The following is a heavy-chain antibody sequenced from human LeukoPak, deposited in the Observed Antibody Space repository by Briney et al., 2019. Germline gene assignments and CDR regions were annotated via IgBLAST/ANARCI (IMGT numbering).Heavy chain of an antibody. CDR3: ARGYCSSTSCYRPGGGFDP. J-gene: IGHJ5*02. Sequence: ASVKVSCKASGYTFTSYGISWVRQAPGQGLEWMGWISAYNGNTNYAQKLQGRVTMTTDTSTSTAYMELRSLRSDDTAVYYCARGYCSSTSCYRPGGGFDPWGQGTLVTVSS. D-gene: IGHD2-2*01. CDR2: ISAYNGNT. CDR1: GYTFTSYG. V-gene: IGHV1-18*01.